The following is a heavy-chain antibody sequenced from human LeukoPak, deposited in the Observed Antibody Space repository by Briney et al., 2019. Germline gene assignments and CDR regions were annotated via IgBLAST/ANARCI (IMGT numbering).Heavy chain of an antibody. D-gene: IGHD5-18*01. V-gene: IGHV3-74*01. CDR2: INSDGTST. CDR1: GFTFSSYW. J-gene: IGHJ4*02. CDR3: AKDNTVIQMVGRRRGPFDY. Sequence: GSLRLSCAASGFTFSSYWIHWVRQAPGKGLVWVSRINSDGTSTSYADSVKGRFTISRDNAKNTVYLHMDSLRAEDTAVYYCAKDNTVIQMVGRRRGPFDYWGQGTLVTVSS.